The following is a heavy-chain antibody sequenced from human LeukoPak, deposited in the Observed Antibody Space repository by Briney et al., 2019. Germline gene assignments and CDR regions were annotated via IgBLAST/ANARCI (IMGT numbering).Heavy chain of an antibody. CDR1: GFTFSSYE. J-gene: IGHJ5*02. CDR2: ISSSGTTI. V-gene: IGHV3-48*03. Sequence: GGSLRLSCAASGFTFSSYELHWVRQAPGKGLEWVADISSSGTTIYYADSVKGRFTISRDNAKNSLYLQMNSLRAEDTAVYYCARLWVATPGVDPWGQGTLVTVSS. CDR3: ARLWVATPGVDP. D-gene: IGHD5-12*01.